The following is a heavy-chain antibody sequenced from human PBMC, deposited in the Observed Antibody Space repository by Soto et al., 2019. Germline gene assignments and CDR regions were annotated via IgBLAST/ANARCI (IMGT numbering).Heavy chain of an antibody. CDR1: GFTFSSYS. CDR2: ISSSSSYI. CDR3: AREAGDMFDI. Sequence: TGGSLRLSCAASGFTFSSYSMSWVRQAPGKGLEWVSSISSSSSYIYYADSVKGRFTISRDNAKNSLYLQMNSLRAEDTAVYYCAREAGDMFDIWGRGTMVTVS. V-gene: IGHV3-21*01. D-gene: IGHD7-27*01. J-gene: IGHJ3*02.